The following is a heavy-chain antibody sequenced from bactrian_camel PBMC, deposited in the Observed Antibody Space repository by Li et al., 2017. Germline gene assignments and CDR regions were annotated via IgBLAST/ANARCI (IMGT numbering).Heavy chain of an antibody. D-gene: IGHD2*01. V-gene: IGHV3S53*01. Sequence: HVQLVESGGGSVQAGGSLRLSCEATGYIFSDNCIGWFRQAPGKDREGVAGIDTDGSTSYADSVKGRFTISRDNTKNTLYQQMSSLESDDTALYYCATSVLFPSRVVVTTTPWAFGSWGQRTQVTVS. CDR3: ATSVLFPSRVVVTTTPWAFGS. CDR1: GYIFSDNC. J-gene: IGHJ6*01. CDR2: IDTDGST.